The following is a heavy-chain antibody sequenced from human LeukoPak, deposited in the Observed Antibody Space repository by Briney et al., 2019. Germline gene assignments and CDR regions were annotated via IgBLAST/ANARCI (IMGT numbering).Heavy chain of an antibody. CDR1: GYTFTGYG. V-gene: IGHV1-69*05. D-gene: IGHD4-23*01. CDR2: IIPIFGTA. CDR3: ARGLNDYGGNSGLGY. Sequence: AVKVSCKASGYTFTGYGLSWVRQAPGQGLEWMGRIIPIFGTANYAQKFQGRVTITTDESTSTAYMELSSLRSEDTAVYYCARGLNDYGGNSGLGYWGQGTLVTVSS. J-gene: IGHJ4*02.